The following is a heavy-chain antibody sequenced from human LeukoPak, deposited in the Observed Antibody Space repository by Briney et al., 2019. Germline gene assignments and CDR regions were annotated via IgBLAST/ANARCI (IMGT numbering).Heavy chain of an antibody. CDR3: ARHGSGWSFDY. V-gene: IGHV4-59*01. CDR1: GGSISTYY. CDR2: IYNSGSA. D-gene: IGHD6-19*01. J-gene: IGHJ4*02. Sequence: SETLSLTCKVSGGSISTYYWSWFRQPPGKGLEWIGYIYNSGSATYNPSLKSRVTISVDTSKNQFSLKLTSVSTTDTAVYYCARHGSGWSFDYWGEGVLVTVSS.